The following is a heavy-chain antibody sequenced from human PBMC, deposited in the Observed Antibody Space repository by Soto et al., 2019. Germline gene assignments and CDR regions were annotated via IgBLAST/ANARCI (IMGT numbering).Heavy chain of an antibody. D-gene: IGHD1-26*01. J-gene: IGHJ5*01. CDR2: ISYNGTT. CDR1: GGSISSYY. Sequence: PSETLSLTCAVSGGSISSYYWSWIRQPPGKGLEWIGHISYNGTTNYNPSLQSRVTMSLDTSKNHFSLRLSSVTAADTAVYYCARDLVGSVKATQRYNWFHSRGQGTLVTVSS. CDR3: ARDLVGSVKATQRYNWFHS. V-gene: IGHV4-59*01.